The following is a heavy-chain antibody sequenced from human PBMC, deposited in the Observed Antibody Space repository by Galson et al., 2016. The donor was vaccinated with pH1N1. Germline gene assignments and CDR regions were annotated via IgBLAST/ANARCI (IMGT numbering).Heavy chain of an antibody. D-gene: IGHD3-22*01. CDR1: GFTFIAFE. V-gene: IGHV3-48*03. J-gene: IGHJ6*03. Sequence: SLRLSCAASGFTFIAFEMNWVRQAPGKGLEWVSFISTSGSDIQYADSVKGRFTVSRDNAKNSVYLQMNRLRVEDTAVYYCVRVRLDRLISWPPFSHFYYMDVWGRGTTVSVSS. CDR2: ISTSGSDI. CDR3: VRVRLDRLISWPPFSHFYYMDV.